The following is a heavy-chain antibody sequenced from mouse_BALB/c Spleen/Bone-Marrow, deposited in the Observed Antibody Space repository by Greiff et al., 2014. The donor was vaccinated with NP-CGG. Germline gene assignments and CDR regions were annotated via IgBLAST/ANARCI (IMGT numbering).Heavy chain of an antibody. V-gene: IGHV1-7*01. J-gene: IGHJ3*01. CDR3: AREGYYGSPFAY. CDR1: GYTFTSYW. CDR2: INPSTGYT. Sequence: QVQLKESGAELAKPGASVKMSCKASGYTFTSYWMHWVKQRPGQGLEWIGYINPSTGYTEYNQKFKDKATLTADKSSSTAYMQLSSLTSEDSAVYYGAREGYYGSPFAYWGQGTLVTVSA. D-gene: IGHD1-1*01.